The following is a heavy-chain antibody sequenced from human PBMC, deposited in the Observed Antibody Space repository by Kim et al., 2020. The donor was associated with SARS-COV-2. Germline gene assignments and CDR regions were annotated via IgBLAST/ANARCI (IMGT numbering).Heavy chain of an antibody. CDR2: LYSAGST. Sequence: GGSLRLSCAVSGFSVRTYYLTWVRQAPGKGLEWVSVLYSAGSTYYTDSVKGRFTISRDNSNNTLFLQMNNLRADDTAVYYCARGTASHSSGWYTFDYWGQGTLVTVSS. J-gene: IGHJ4*02. V-gene: IGHV3-53*01. D-gene: IGHD6-19*01. CDR3: ARGTASHSSGWYTFDY. CDR1: GFSVRTYY.